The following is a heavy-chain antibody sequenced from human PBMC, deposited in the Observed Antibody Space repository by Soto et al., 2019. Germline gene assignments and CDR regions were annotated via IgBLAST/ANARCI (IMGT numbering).Heavy chain of an antibody. CDR1: GFTFSKHW. CDR2: IKTDGSFT. J-gene: IGHJ4*02. V-gene: IGHV3-74*01. D-gene: IGHD1-1*01. CDR3: ARDNNWSLDY. Sequence: GGSLRLSCAASGFTFSKHWMHWVRQAPGKGLVWVSHIKTDGSFTRDADSVKGRFTISRDSARNTLYLQMNSLRAEDTAVYYCARDNNWSLDYWGQGTLVTVSS.